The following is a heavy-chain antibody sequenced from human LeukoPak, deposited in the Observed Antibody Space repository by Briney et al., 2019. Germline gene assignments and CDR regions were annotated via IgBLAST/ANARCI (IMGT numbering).Heavy chain of an antibody. CDR3: AKAPHIVVVPAARGAFDI. CDR2: INGSGGST. Sequence: GGSLRLSCAASGFTFSSYAMSWVRQAPGKGLEWVSAINGSGGSTYYADSVKGRFTISRDNSKNTLYLQMNSLRAEDTAVYYCAKAPHIVVVPAARGAFDIWGQGTMVTVSS. V-gene: IGHV3-23*01. CDR1: GFTFSSYA. J-gene: IGHJ3*02. D-gene: IGHD2-2*01.